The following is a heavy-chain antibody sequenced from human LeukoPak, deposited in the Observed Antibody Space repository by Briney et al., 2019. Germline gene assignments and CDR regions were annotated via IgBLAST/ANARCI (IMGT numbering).Heavy chain of an antibody. D-gene: IGHD6-13*01. V-gene: IGHV4-59*08. CDR3: ARHMYSSSWYGMDV. Sequence: PSETLSLTCTVSGGSISSYYWSWIRQPPGKGLEWIGYIYYSGSTNYNPSLKSRVTISVNTSKNQFSLKLSSVTAADTAVYYCARHMYSSSWYGMDVWGQGTTVTVSS. CDR1: GGSISSYY. CDR2: IYYSGST. J-gene: IGHJ6*01.